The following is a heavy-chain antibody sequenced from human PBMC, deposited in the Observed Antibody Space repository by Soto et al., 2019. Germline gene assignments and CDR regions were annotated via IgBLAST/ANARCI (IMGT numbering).Heavy chain of an antibody. CDR2: VYWDDDK. Sequence: QITLKESGPTLVRPTQTLTLTCTFSGFSLRTSGVGVGWIRQPPGKALEWLALVYWDDDKYYSPSLKSRLTITKDTSKNQVVLTMTNMDAVDTATYYCAGRSSSLSNDAFDIWGKGTTVTVSS. D-gene: IGHD6-13*01. V-gene: IGHV2-5*02. CDR3: AGRSSSLSNDAFDI. CDR1: GFSLRTSGVG. J-gene: IGHJ3*02.